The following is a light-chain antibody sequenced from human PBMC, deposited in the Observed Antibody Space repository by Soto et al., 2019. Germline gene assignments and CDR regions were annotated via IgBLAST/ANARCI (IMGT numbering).Light chain of an antibody. J-gene: IGKJ2*03. Sequence: DVQMTQSPSSLSASVGDRVTITCRASQNIGIYLNWYQQNPGKAPKPLIYAASTLLSGVPSRFGGSGSGTDFTLTISSLQPEDFATYYCQQIFGTRYSFGQGTELEIK. CDR2: AAS. CDR3: QQIFGTRYS. V-gene: IGKV1-39*01. CDR1: QNIGIY.